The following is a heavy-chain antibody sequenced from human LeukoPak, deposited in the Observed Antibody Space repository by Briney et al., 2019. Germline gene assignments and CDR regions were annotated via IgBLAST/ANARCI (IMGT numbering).Heavy chain of an antibody. CDR2: INPNSGGT. J-gene: IGHJ4*02. D-gene: IGHD6-13*01. CDR3: ARPQEYSSSWYDY. Sequence: GASVKVSCKASGYTFTGYYMHWVRQAPGQGLEWMGWINPNSGGTNYAQKFQGRVTMTRDTSISTAYMELSRLRSDDTAVYYCARPQEYSSSWYDYWGQGTLVTVSS. V-gene: IGHV1-2*02. CDR1: GYTFTGYY.